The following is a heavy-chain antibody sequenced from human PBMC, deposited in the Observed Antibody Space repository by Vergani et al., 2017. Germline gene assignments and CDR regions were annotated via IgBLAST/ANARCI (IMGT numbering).Heavy chain of an antibody. CDR3: ARGRCLGGSCYKPLFDD. D-gene: IGHD2-15*01. CDR2: IHTSGST. V-gene: IGHV4-61*02. J-gene: IGHJ4*02. Sequence: QVQLQESGPGLVKPSQTLSLTCTVSGGSINSHHYYWSWIRPPSGKGLDWIGRIHTSGSTNYNPSRKSRVTMSEDRSNNQFYLTLTAVTAADTAVYFCARGRCLGGSCYKPLFDDWGQGIMVTVSS. CDR1: GGSINSHHYY.